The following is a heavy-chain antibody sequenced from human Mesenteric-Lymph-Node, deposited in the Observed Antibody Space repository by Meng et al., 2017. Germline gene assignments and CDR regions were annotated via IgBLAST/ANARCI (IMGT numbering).Heavy chain of an antibody. V-gene: IGHV1-2*06. CDR1: GYTFTGYY. CDR2: INPNSGGT. CDR3: ARDPDDLNFDY. J-gene: IGHJ4*02. D-gene: IGHD2-21*02. Sequence: ASVEVSCKASGYTFTGYYMYWVRQAPGQGLEWMGRINPNSGGTNYAQKFQGRVTMTRDTSISTAYMELSRLRSDDTAVYYCARDPDDLNFDYWGQGTLVTVSS.